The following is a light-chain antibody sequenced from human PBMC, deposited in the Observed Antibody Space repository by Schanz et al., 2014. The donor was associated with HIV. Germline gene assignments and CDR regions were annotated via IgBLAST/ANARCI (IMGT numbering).Light chain of an antibody. CDR2: WAS. J-gene: IGKJ1*01. CDR3: QQYYSTPQT. V-gene: IGKV4-1*01. Sequence: DIVMTQSPDSLAVSLGERATINCKSSQSVLYRSSNKNYLAWYQQKPGQPPKLLIYWASTRESGVPDRFSCSGSGTDFTLTISSLQAEDVAVYYCQQYYSTPQTFGQGTKVEIK. CDR1: QSVLYRSSNKNY.